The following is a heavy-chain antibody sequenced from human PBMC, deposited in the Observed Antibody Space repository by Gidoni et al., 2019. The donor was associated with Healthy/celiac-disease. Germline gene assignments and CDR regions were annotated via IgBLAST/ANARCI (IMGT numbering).Heavy chain of an antibody. J-gene: IGHJ4*02. CDR3: ARSNTMVRGSLDY. CDR2: IYYSGSN. V-gene: IGHV4-31*03. Sequence: QVQLQESGPGLVKSSQTLSPTRTVPGGSICMRGYYWSWTRQHPGEGLEWIGYIYYSGSNYYNPSLKSRVTISVDTSKDQCSLKLSTVTAADTAVYYCARSNTMVRGSLDYWGQGTLVTVSS. CDR1: GGSICMRGYY. D-gene: IGHD3-10*01.